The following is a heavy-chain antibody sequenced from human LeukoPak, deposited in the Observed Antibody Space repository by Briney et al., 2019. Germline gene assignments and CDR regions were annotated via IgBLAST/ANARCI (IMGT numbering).Heavy chain of an antibody. CDR1: GFTFSSYA. CDR2: ISGSGGST. Sequence: GGSLRLSCAASGFTFSSYAMSWVRQAPGKGLEWVSAISGSGGSTYYADSVKGRFTTSRDNSKNTLYLQMNSLRAEDTAVYYCAKDPRLRWYTFDYWGQGTLVTVSS. J-gene: IGHJ4*02. D-gene: IGHD4-23*01. V-gene: IGHV3-23*01. CDR3: AKDPRLRWYTFDY.